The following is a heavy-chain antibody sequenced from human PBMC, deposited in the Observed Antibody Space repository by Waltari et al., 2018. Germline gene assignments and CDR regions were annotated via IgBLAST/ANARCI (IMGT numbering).Heavy chain of an antibody. CDR3: ARQYSSSSCWFDP. CDR1: GGSISSHH. J-gene: IGHJ5*02. Sequence: QVQLQESGPGLVKPSETLSLTCTVSGGSISSHHWSWIRQPPGKGLEWIAYIHYSGSSNYNPSLKSRVTISVDASKNQISLKLSSVTAADTAVYYCARQYSSSSCWFDPWGQGTLVTVSS. D-gene: IGHD6-6*01. V-gene: IGHV4-59*08. CDR2: IHYSGSS.